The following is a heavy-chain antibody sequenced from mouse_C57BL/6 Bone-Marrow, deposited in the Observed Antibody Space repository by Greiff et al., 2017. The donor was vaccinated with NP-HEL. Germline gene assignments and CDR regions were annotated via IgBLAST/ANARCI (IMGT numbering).Heavy chain of an antibody. CDR3: ERIEYGGSSRYFDV. Sequence: QVQLQQPGAELVKPGASVKMSCKASGYTFTSYWITWVKQRPGQGLEWIGDIYPGSGSTNYNEKFKSKATLTVDTSSSTAYMQLSSLTSEDSAVYYCERIEYGGSSRYFDVWGTGTTVTVSS. CDR2: IYPGSGST. CDR1: GYTFTSYW. J-gene: IGHJ1*03. D-gene: IGHD1-1*01. V-gene: IGHV1-55*01.